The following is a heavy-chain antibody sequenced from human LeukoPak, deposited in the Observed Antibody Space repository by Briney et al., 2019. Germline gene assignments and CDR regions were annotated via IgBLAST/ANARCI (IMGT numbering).Heavy chain of an antibody. Sequence: SETLSLTCAVYGGSFSGYYWSWIRQPAGKGLEWIGRIYTSGSTNYNPSLKSRVTISVDTSKNQFSLKLSSVTAADTAVYYCARDDSSGYYYVDGAFDIWGQGTMVTVSS. CDR2: IYTSGST. D-gene: IGHD3-22*01. CDR3: ARDDSSGYYYVDGAFDI. V-gene: IGHV4-4*07. J-gene: IGHJ3*02. CDR1: GGSFSGYY.